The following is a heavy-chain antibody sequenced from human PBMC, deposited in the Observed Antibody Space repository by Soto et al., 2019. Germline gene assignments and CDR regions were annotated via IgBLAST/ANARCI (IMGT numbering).Heavy chain of an antibody. CDR1: GGSFSGNY. CDR3: ARGRSHQLVRSAASDWFDP. J-gene: IGHJ5*02. CDR2: INRSGST. V-gene: IGHV4-34*01. D-gene: IGHD6-6*01. Sequence: QVQLQQWGAGLLKPSETLSLTCAVYGGSFSGNYWSWIRQPPGKGLEWIGEINRSGSTNSNPSLKSRVNISVDMSKNQFSMKMSSVTAADTAVYFCARGRSHQLVRSAASDWFDPWGQGTLVTVSS.